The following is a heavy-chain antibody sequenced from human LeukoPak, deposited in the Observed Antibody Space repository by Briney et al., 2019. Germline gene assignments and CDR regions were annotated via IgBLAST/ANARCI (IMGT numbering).Heavy chain of an antibody. D-gene: IGHD1-1*01. V-gene: IGHV1-18*01. J-gene: IGHJ3*01. CDR2: VSGNNGNT. CDR1: GYTFTTYG. Sequence: ASVKVSCKASGYTFTTYGIIWVRQDPGQRIEWMGWVSGNNGNTNYAQKLQGRVTMTTDTSTNTAYMELRIRRSGDTAVYYWARDFYHSGTNWYDVFDVSGQGTMVTVSS. CDR3: ARDFYHSGTNWYDVFDV.